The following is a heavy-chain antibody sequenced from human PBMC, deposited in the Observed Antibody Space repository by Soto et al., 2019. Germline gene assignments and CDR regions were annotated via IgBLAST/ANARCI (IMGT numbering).Heavy chain of an antibody. CDR2: IVPMVGSS. CDR1: GGSFSSYG. Sequence: QVRLVQSGAEVKKPGSSVKVSCKASGGSFSSYGITWMRQAPGQGPEWVGGIVPMVGSSDYAQKFQGRVTIPADKSTTTVYMELTKLTSRDTAVYYCGLSVTGDIYNWFDPWGQGTLVTVTS. D-gene: IGHD2-21*02. J-gene: IGHJ5*02. V-gene: IGHV1-69*14. CDR3: GLSVTGDIYNWFDP.